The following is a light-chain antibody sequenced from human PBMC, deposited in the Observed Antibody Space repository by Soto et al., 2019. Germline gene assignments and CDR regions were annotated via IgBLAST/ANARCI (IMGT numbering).Light chain of an antibody. CDR2: LNSDGSH. CDR1: SGHTTYA. J-gene: IGLJ2*01. Sequence: QPVLTQSPSASASLGASVKLTCTLSSGHTTYAIAWYQQQPKKGPRYLIKLNSDGSHTKGDGIPDRFSGSSSGAERYLSISSRQSEDEADYYCQTWGTGIVFGGGTKLTVL. CDR3: QTWGTGIV. V-gene: IGLV4-69*01.